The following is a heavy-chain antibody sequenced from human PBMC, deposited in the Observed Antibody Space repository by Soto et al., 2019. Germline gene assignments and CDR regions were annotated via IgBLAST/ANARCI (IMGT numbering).Heavy chain of an antibody. D-gene: IGHD3-22*01. CDR1: GASVSSGDYY. CDR2: TYFSGAN. V-gene: IGHV4-61*03. J-gene: IGHJ4*02. CDR3: VRVRADDSSGYYLDY. Sequence: QVQLQEAGPGLVKPSETLALNCSVSGASVSSGDYYWSWIRQPPGKGLEWIGYTYFSGANSYDPSLKRRLSISIDTIKKHFSPKLKSVTAADTAVYYCVRVRADDSSGYYLDYWGQGLLVSVSS.